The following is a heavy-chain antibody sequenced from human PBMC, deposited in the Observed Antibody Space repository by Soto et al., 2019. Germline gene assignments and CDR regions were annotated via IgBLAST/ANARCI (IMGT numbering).Heavy chain of an antibody. CDR1: GFTFSAFA. CDR2: ISGNSDST. V-gene: IGHV3-23*01. Sequence: GGSLRLSCATSGFTFSAFAMSWVRQAPGKGLEWLSVISGNSDSTYYPDSVKGRFTISRDNSKNTLYLQMSSLGAEDTAVYYCAKNTASWYWFDYWGQGTLVTVSS. D-gene: IGHD6-13*01. CDR3: AKNTASWYWFDY. J-gene: IGHJ4*02.